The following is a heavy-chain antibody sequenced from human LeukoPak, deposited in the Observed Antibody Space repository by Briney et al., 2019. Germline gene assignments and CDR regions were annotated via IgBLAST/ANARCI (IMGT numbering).Heavy chain of an antibody. Sequence: GESLKISCKGSGYSFLDYWIGWVRQMPGKGPEWMGFIFPHDSNTKYSPSFQGQVTISVDKSISTAYLQWSSLKASDTAMYYCAIGGDSTTSCYRCFNYWGQGTLVTVSS. V-gene: IGHV5-51*01. CDR1: GYSFLDYW. J-gene: IGHJ4*02. D-gene: IGHD2-2*02. CDR2: IFPHDSNT. CDR3: AIGGDSTTSCYRCFNY.